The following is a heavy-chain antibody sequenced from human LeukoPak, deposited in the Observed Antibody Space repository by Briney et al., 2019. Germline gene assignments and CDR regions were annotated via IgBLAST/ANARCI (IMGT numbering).Heavy chain of an antibody. CDR2: IRYDGSNK. D-gene: IGHD5-12*01. Sequence: GGSLRLSCAASGFTFSSYGIHWVRQAPGKGLEGVAFIRYDGSNKYYADSVKGRFTISRDNSKNTLYLQMNSLRAEDTAVYYCAKDRSGPSPCLGVWGKGTTVTVSS. J-gene: IGHJ6*04. V-gene: IGHV3-30*02. CDR3: AKDRSGPSPCLGV. CDR1: GFTFSSYG.